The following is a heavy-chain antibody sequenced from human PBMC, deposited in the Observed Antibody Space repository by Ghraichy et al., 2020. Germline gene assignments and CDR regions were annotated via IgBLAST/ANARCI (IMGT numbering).Heavy chain of an antibody. V-gene: IGHV4-39*01. CDR1: GASITSSGSY. Sequence: SETLSLTCSVSGASITSSGSYWIWIRQPPGKGLEWIGSLSYSGSTWYNPFLRSRLTISVDTTKNHFSLTLSSVTAADTAIYYCVRHATGTMYSYWGQGTPVTVSS. J-gene: IGHJ4*02. D-gene: IGHD1-1*01. CDR3: VRHATGTMYSY. CDR2: LSYSGST.